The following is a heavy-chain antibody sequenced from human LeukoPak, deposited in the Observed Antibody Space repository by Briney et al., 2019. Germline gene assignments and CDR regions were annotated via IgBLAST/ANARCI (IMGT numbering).Heavy chain of an antibody. CDR2: IYHSGST. CDR3: ARVGVPQRGYSGYDPNNSFDY. J-gene: IGHJ4*02. V-gene: IGHV4-30-2*01. Sequence: SETLSLTCAVSGGSISSGGYSWSWIRQPPGKGLEWIGYIYHSGSTNYNPSLKSRVTISVDTSKNQFSLKLSSVTAADTAVYYCARVGVPQRGYSGYDPNNSFDYWGQGTLVAVSS. CDR1: GGSISSGGYS. D-gene: IGHD5-12*01.